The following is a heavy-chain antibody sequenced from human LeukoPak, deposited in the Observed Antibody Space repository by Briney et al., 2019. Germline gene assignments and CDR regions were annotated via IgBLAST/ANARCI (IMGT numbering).Heavy chain of an antibody. CDR1: GGSISSGTYH. Sequence: SETLSLTCTVSGGSISSGTYHWSWIRQPAGKGLEWIGHIYTSGSTNYNYNPSLKSRVTTSVDTSKNQFSLKLSSVTAADTAVYYCARATRGFGGTDYWGQGTLVTVSS. J-gene: IGHJ4*02. D-gene: IGHD3-10*01. CDR2: IYTSGSTNY. V-gene: IGHV4-61*09. CDR3: ARATRGFGGTDY.